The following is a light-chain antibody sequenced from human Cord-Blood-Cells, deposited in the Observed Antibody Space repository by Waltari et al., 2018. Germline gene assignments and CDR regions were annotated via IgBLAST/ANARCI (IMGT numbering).Light chain of an antibody. V-gene: IGKV4-1*01. CDR3: QQYYSTIT. J-gene: IGKJ5*01. CDR1: QSVLYSSNNKNY. CDR2: WAS. Sequence: DIVMTQSPDSLAVSLGERATINCKSSQSVLYSSNNKNYLAWYQQKPGQPPKRLIYWASTREAGVPDRFSGSGAGTDFTLTISSLQAEDVAVYYCQQYYSTITFGQGTRLEIK.